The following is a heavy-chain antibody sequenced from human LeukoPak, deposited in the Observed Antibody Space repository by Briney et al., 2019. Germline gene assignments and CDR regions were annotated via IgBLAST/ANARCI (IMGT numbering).Heavy chain of an antibody. CDR3: ARDPSAGYSSGWYDY. CDR2: IYYSGST. CDR1: GGSVSSGSYY. V-gene: IGHV4-61*01. J-gene: IGHJ4*02. D-gene: IGHD6-19*01. Sequence: SETLSLTCTVSGGSVSSGSYYWSWIRQPPGKGLEWIGYIYYSGSTNYSPSLKSRVTISVDTSKNQFSLKLSSVTAADTAVYYCARDPSAGYSSGWYDYWGQGTLVTVSS.